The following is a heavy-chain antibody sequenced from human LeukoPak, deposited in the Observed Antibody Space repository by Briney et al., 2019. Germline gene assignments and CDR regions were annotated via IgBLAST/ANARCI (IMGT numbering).Heavy chain of an antibody. CDR3: AKDPNGDYFGAFDM. CDR2: ISSSSSTI. V-gene: IGHV3-48*01. D-gene: IGHD4-17*01. CDR1: GFTFSSYS. J-gene: IGHJ3*02. Sequence: GGSLRLSCAASGFTFSSYSMNWVRQAPGKGLEWVSYISSSSSTIYYADSVKGRFTISRDNSKSMVYVQMNSLRAEDTAIYYCAKDPNGDYFGAFDMWGQGTMVTVSS.